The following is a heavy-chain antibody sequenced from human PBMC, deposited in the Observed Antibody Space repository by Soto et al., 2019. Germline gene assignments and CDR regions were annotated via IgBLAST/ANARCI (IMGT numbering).Heavy chain of an antibody. CDR2: ISYDGSNK. V-gene: IGHV3-30-3*01. D-gene: IGHD6-6*01. Sequence: GGSLRLSCAASGFTFSSYAMHWVRQAPGKGLEWVAVISYDGSNKYYADSVKGRFTISRDNSKNTLYLQMNSLRAEDTAVYYCARDLRLSSSSRAYYYYYGMDVWGQGTTVTVSS. CDR3: ARDLRLSSSSRAYYYYYGMDV. J-gene: IGHJ6*02. CDR1: GFTFSSYA.